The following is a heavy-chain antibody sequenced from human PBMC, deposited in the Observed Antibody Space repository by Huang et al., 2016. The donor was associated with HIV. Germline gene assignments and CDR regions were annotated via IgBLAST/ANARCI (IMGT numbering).Heavy chain of an antibody. CDR2: IYYSGST. Sequence: QVQLQESGPGLVKLSETLSLTCTVSGGSISSHYWSWIRQPPGKGLELIGTIYYSGSTNSNPSLKSRVTISLDTSKNQFFLKLSSVTAADTAVYYCATGNYGSRWCDPWGLGTLVTVSS. CDR1: GGSISSHY. CDR3: ATGNYGSRWCDP. V-gene: IGHV4-59*11. J-gene: IGHJ5*02. D-gene: IGHD3-10*01.